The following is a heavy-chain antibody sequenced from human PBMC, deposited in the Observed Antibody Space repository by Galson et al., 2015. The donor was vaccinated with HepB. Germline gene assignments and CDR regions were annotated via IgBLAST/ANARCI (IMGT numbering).Heavy chain of an antibody. V-gene: IGHV3-7*01. CDR2: IKQDGSEK. CDR3: AKSTTSDY. CDR1: GFTFSIYS. Sequence: SLRLSCAASGFTFSIYSMNWVRQAPGKGLEWVAGIKQDGSEKYYVDSVKGRFTISRDNAENSLFLQMNSLRDEDTAVYYCAKSTTSDYWGQGTLVTVSS. J-gene: IGHJ4*02. D-gene: IGHD1-1*01.